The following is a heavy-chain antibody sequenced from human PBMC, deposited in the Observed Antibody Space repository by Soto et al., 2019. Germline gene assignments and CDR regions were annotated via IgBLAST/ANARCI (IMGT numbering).Heavy chain of an antibody. Sequence: QVQLVQSGAEVKKPGASVKVSCKASGYTFTSYAMHWVRQAPGQRLEWMGWINAGNGNTKYSQKFQGRVTITRDTAASTAYMELSSLRSEDTAVYYCASALPAAIAPRGYYYGMDVWGQGTTVTVSS. J-gene: IGHJ6*01. CDR2: INAGNGNT. CDR1: GYTFTSYA. CDR3: ASALPAAIAPRGYYYGMDV. V-gene: IGHV1-3*01. D-gene: IGHD2-2*01.